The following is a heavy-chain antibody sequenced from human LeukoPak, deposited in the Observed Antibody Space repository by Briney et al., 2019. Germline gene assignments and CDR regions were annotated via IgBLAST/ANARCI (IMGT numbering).Heavy chain of an antibody. Sequence: SETLSLTCTVSAASFISSSHHWGWLRQSPGTGLEWIGTVYYGRTTYYNPSLDGRVTISLDTSANHFSLQLNSVTAADTAVHYCVRHDGRGGATMGAFDSWGQGSLVTVSS. J-gene: IGHJ5*01. CDR2: VYYGRTT. D-gene: IGHD5-12*01. CDR3: VRHDGRGGATMGAFDS. CDR1: AASFISSSHH. V-gene: IGHV4-39*01.